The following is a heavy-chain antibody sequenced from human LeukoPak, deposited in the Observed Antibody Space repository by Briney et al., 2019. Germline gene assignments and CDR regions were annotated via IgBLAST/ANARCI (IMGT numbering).Heavy chain of an antibody. V-gene: IGHV4-34*01. CDR1: GGSFSGYY. Sequence: KASETLSLTCAVYGGSFSGYYWSWIRQPPGKGLEWIGEINHSGSTNYNASLKSRITISVDTSKNQFSLKLSSVTAADTAVYYCAREVEGLRTRRFDYWGPGTLVTVSS. J-gene: IGHJ4*02. D-gene: IGHD4-17*01. CDR3: AREVEGLRTRRFDY. CDR2: INHSGST.